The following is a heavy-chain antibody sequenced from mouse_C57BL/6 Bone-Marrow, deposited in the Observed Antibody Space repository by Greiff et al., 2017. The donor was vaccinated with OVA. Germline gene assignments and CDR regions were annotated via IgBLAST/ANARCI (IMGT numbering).Heavy chain of an antibody. CDR1: GFTFSSYA. Sequence: EVKLMESGGGLVKPGGSLKLSCAASGFTFSSYAMSWVRQTPEKRPEWVATISDGGSYTYYPDNVKGRFTISRDNAKNNLYLQMSHLKTEDTAMYYCSYDYDGAWFAYWGQGTLVTVSA. V-gene: IGHV5-4*03. J-gene: IGHJ3*01. D-gene: IGHD2-4*01. CDR2: ISDGGSYT. CDR3: SYDYDGAWFAY.